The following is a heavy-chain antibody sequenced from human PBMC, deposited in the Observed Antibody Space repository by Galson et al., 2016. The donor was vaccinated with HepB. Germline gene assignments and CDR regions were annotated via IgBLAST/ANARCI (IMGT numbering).Heavy chain of an antibody. Sequence: SLRLSCAASGFTLSTYAMSWVRQAPGKGLEWVSSSSGTGATTYYADSVKGRFTISRDNLRNTLYLQLDSLRAEDTALYYCTRDGYNLIAFDIWGRGTMVTVSS. D-gene: IGHD5-24*01. CDR2: SSGTGATT. CDR1: GFTLSTYA. J-gene: IGHJ3*02. CDR3: TRDGYNLIAFDI. V-gene: IGHV3-23*01.